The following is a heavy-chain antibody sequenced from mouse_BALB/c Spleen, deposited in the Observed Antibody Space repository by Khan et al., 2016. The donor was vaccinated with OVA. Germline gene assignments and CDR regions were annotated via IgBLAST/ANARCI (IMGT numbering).Heavy chain of an antibody. V-gene: IGHV3-2*02. Sequence: EVKLLESGPGLVKPSQSLSLTCTVTGYSITSGYGWNWIRQFPGNKLEWMGYISYSGSTNYNPSLKSRISITRDTSKNQFFLQLNSVTTEDTATXYCARTARIKYWGHGTTLTVSS. CDR3: ARTARIKY. D-gene: IGHD1-2*01. J-gene: IGHJ2*01. CDR1: GYSITSGYG. CDR2: ISYSGST.